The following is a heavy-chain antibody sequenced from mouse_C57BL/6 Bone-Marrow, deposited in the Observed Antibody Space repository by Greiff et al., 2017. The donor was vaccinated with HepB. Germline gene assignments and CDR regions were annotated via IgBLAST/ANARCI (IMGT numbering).Heavy chain of an antibody. Sequence: QVQLKESGPELVKPGASVKISCKASGYAFSSSWMNWVKQSPGKGLEWIGRIYPGDGDTNYNGKFKGKATLTADKSSSTAYMQLSSLTSEDSAVYFCARSRVYYGNYFDYWGQGTTLTVSS. CDR3: ARSRVYYGNYFDY. CDR1: GYAFSSSW. CDR2: IYPGDGDT. D-gene: IGHD2-1*01. J-gene: IGHJ2*01. V-gene: IGHV1-82*01.